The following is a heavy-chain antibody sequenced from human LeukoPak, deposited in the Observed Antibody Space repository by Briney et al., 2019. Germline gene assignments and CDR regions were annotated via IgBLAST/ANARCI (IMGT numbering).Heavy chain of an antibody. CDR1: GFTFSSYS. J-gene: IGHJ4*02. CDR3: ARGGSGSYYNLPFDY. Sequence: GGSLRLSCAAFGFTFSSYSMNWVRQAPGKGPEWVSSISSSSSYIYYADSVKGRFTISRDNAKNSLYLQMNSLRAEDTAVYYCARGGSGSYYNLPFDYWGQGTLVTVSS. D-gene: IGHD3-10*01. CDR2: ISSSSSYI. V-gene: IGHV3-21*01.